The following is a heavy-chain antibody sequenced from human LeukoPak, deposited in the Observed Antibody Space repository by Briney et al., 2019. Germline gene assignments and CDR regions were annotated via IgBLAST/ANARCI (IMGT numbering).Heavy chain of an antibody. V-gene: IGHV3-48*01. CDR3: ARSGTYAYFDY. Sequence: GGSLRLSCAASGFTVSSNYMNWVRQAPEKGLEWVSYISSSSSTIYYAESVKGRFTISRDNAKNSLYLQMNSLRAEDTALYYCARSGTYAYFDYWGQGTLVPVSS. D-gene: IGHD1-26*01. CDR2: ISSSSSTI. CDR1: GFTVSSNY. J-gene: IGHJ4*02.